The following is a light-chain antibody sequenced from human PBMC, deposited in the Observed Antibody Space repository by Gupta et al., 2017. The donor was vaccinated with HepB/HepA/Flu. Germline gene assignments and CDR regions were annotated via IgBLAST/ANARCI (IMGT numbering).Light chain of an antibody. V-gene: IGKV1-39*01. Sequence: DIQMTQSPSSLSASVGDRVTITCRASQSISSYLNWYQQKPGKAPKLLIYAASRVKSGVPSRFSGSGSGTDFTLTISSLQPEDFATYYCQHSYSTPRTFGQGTKVEIK. CDR2: AAS. J-gene: IGKJ1*01. CDR3: QHSYSTPRT. CDR1: QSISSY.